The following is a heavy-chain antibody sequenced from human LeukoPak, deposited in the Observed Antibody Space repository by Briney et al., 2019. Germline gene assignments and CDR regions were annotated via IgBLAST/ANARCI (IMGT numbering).Heavy chain of an antibody. CDR1: GGTFISYA. Sequence: SVKVSCKASGGTFISYAISWVRQAPGQGLEWMGGIIPIFGTANYAQKFQGRVTITADESTSTAYMELSSLRSGDTAVYYCARGYCSGGSCYSFFDYWGQGTLVTVSS. D-gene: IGHD2-15*01. V-gene: IGHV1-69*01. CDR2: IIPIFGTA. CDR3: ARGYCSGGSCYSFFDY. J-gene: IGHJ4*02.